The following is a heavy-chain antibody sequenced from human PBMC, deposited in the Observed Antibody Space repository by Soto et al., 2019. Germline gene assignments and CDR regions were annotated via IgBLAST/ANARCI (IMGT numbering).Heavy chain of an antibody. Sequence: PGGPRRPACTASVLSLRSYLIHKVVHFPGKGLVWVSRIDSDGSSTSYADSVKGRFTISRDNAKNTLLLQMDSLRAEDTAVYYCGRGDRASYHWRLIDYWGQATQVLGSS. CDR2: IDSDGSST. D-gene: IGHD1-20*01. CDR1: VLSLRSYL. CDR3: GRGDRASYHWRLIDY. V-gene: IGHV3-74*01. J-gene: IGHJ4*02.